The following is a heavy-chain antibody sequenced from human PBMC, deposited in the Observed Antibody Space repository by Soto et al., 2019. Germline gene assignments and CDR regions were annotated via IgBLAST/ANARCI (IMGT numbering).Heavy chain of an antibody. CDR1: GGTFSSYA. Sequence: SVKVSCKASGGTFSSYAISWVRQAPGQGLEWMGGIIPIFGTANYAQKFQGRVTITADESTSTAYMELSSLRSEDTAVYYCARELLGSGSGSYYDYWGQGTLVTVSS. CDR3: ARELLGSGSGSYYDY. V-gene: IGHV1-69*13. J-gene: IGHJ4*02. CDR2: IIPIFGTA. D-gene: IGHD3-10*01.